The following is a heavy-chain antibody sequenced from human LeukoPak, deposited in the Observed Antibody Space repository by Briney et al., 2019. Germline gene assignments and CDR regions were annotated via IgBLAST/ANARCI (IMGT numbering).Heavy chain of an antibody. J-gene: IGHJ3*02. CDR2: INPNSGGT. D-gene: IGHD5-12*01. CDR3: ARDRGGYAHDAFDI. Sequence: GASVKVSCKASGYTFTGYYMHWVRQAPGQGLEWMGWINPNSGGTNYAQKFQGRVTMTRDTSISTAYMELSRLRSDDTAVYYCARDRGGYAHDAFDIWGQGTMVTVSS. V-gene: IGHV1-2*02. CDR1: GYTFTGYY.